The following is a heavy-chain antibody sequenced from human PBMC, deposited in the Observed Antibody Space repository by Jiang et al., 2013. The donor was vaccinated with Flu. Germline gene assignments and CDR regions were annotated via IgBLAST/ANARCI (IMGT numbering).Heavy chain of an antibody. CDR3: ARAASCGGDCYFFDS. CDR2: SPYVGIA. D-gene: IGHD2-21*02. J-gene: IGHJ4*02. V-gene: IGHV1-69*10. Sequence: PGQGLEWMEGSPYVGIADYAQKFQGRVTITADKSTSAAYMEFSSLRSEDTAIYYCARAASCGGDCYFFDSWGQGTLVTVSS.